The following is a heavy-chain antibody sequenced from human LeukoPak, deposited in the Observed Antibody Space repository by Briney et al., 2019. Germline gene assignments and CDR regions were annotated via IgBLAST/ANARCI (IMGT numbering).Heavy chain of an antibody. CDR1: GFTFSSYT. V-gene: IGHV3-23*01. D-gene: IGHD3-22*01. CDR3: ANAPLVVTDYDY. J-gene: IGHJ4*02. Sequence: PGGCLRPSCAGYGFTFSSYTVRWVRQAPGKGLEWVSAISGSGGSTYYADSVKGRFTISRDNSKNTLYLQMNSLRAEDTAVYYCANAPLVVTDYDYWGQGTLVTVSS. CDR2: ISGSGGST.